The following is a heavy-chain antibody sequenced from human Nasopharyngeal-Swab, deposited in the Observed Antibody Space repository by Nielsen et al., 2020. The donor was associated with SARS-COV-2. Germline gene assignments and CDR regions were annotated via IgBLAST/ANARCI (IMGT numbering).Heavy chain of an antibody. J-gene: IGHJ6*02. D-gene: IGHD1-26*01. CDR3: ARGRPGTYYTYYYGLDV. CDR1: DDSLRRGGFY. CDR2: TSIRGTT. Sequence: SETLSLTCSVSDDSLRRGGFYWTWIRQPAGRGLEVIGRTSIRGTTNYSPPFKKRVTMSLDTSKKQLFLRLASVSAADTAIYYCARGRPGTYYTYYYGLDVRGQGTTVTVSS. V-gene: IGHV4-61*02.